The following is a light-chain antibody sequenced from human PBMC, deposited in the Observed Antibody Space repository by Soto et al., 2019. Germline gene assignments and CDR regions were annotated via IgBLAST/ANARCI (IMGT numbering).Light chain of an antibody. CDR3: CSYAGSSTYV. J-gene: IGLJ1*01. CDR2: DVS. CDR1: SSDVGGYNY. Sequence: SALTQPPSASGSPGQAVTISCTGTSSDVGGYNYVSWYQQHPGKAPKLMIYDVSKRPSGVSNRFSGSKSGNTASLTISGLQAEDEADYYCCSYAGSSTYVFGTGTKVTVL. V-gene: IGLV2-23*02.